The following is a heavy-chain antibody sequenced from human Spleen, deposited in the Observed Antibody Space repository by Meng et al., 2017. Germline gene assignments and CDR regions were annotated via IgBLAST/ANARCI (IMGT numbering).Heavy chain of an antibody. Sequence: GESLKISCAASGFTFSSYAMHWVRQAPGKGLEWVAVISYDGSNKYYADSVKGRFTISRDNSKNTLYLQMNSLRAEDTAVYYCARDLREYFYDSSGYYDYWGQGTLVTVSS. V-gene: IGHV3-30*04. CDR2: ISYDGSNK. J-gene: IGHJ4*02. CDR1: GFTFSSYA. D-gene: IGHD3-22*01. CDR3: ARDLREYFYDSSGYYDY.